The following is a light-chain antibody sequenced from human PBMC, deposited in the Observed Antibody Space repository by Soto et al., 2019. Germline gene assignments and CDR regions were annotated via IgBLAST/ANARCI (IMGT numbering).Light chain of an antibody. Sequence: DIQMTQSPSTLSASVGDRATITCRASQSISSWLAWYQQKPGKAPKLLIYKASSLDSGVPSGFSGSGSGTEFTLTISNVQPEDFAIYYCQQSYRSPITFGQGTRLEIK. J-gene: IGKJ5*01. CDR1: QSISSW. CDR2: KAS. V-gene: IGKV1-5*03. CDR3: QQSYRSPIT.